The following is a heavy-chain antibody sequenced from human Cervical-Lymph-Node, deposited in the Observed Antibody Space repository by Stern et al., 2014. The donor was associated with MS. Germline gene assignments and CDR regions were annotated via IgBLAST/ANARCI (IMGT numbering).Heavy chain of an antibody. CDR2: IIRPVGTA. CDR3: ATGAGDNWFAP. V-gene: IGHV1-69*06. J-gene: IGHJ5*02. Sequence: VQLVESGADVKKPGSSVRVSCKASGDISWLRQAPGQGLEYMGGIIRPVGTAHYTQRFQGRLTITADKSTNTTYMELSSMRSDDTAIYSCATGAGDNWFAPWGQGTLVSVSP. CDR1: GD. D-gene: IGHD3-10*01.